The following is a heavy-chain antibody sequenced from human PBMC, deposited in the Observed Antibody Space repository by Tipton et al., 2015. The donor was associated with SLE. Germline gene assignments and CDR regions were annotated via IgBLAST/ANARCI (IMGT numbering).Heavy chain of an antibody. Sequence: QLVQSGAEVKKPGASVRVSCKASGYTFTTYDINWVRQATGQGLEWMGWMNPNSGNTGYAQKFQGRVTMTRNTSISTAYMELSNLRYDDTAVYYCVRSWTTRWFDPWGQGTLVIVSS. D-gene: IGHD1-1*01. CDR2: MNPNSGNT. V-gene: IGHV1-8*01. J-gene: IGHJ5*02. CDR1: GYTFTTYD. CDR3: VRSWTTRWFDP.